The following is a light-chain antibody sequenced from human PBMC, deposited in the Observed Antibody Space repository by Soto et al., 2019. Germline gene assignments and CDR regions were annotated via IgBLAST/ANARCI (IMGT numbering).Light chain of an antibody. J-gene: IGLJ3*02. CDR3: AAWDDSLNGVV. Sequence: QSVLAQPPSASGTPGQRVTISCSGSSSNIGRNTVNWYQQLPGTAPKLLIYSNNHRPSGVPDRFSGSKSGTSASLAISGLQSEDEADYYCAAWDDSLNGVVFGGGTQLTVL. CDR2: SNN. CDR1: SSNIGRNT. V-gene: IGLV1-44*01.